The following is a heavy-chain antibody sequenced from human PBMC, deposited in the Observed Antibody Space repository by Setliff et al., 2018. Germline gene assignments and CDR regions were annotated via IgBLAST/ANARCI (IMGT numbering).Heavy chain of an antibody. V-gene: IGHV3-48*01. D-gene: IGHD3-3*01. J-gene: IGHJ1*01. CDR1: GFTFSSDP. Sequence: SLRLSCAASGFTFSSDPMNWVRQAPGKGLEWLSYISTSSSNIYYADSLQGRFTISRDNAKNSLYLQMNSLRTEDTAVYYCARDVLQFLEWPQYFQHWGQGTLVTVSS. CDR3: ARDVLQFLEWPQYFQH. CDR2: ISTSSSNI.